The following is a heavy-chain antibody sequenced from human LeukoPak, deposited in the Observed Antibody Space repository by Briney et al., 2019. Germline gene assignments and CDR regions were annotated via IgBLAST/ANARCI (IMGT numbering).Heavy chain of an antibody. CDR3: ARTPYQLLPSYNWFDP. D-gene: IGHD2-2*01. CDR1: GGSISSSSYY. CDR2: IYYSGST. J-gene: IGHJ5*02. Sequence: PSETLSLTCTVSGGSISSSSYYWGWIRQPPGRGLEWIGSIYYSGSTYYNPSLKSRVTISVDTSKNQFSLKLSSVTAADTAVYYCARTPYQLLPSYNWFDPWGQGTLVTVSS. V-gene: IGHV4-39*01.